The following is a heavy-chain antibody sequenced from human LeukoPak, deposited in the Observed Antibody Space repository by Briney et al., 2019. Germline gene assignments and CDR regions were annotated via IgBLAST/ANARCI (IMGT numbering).Heavy chain of an antibody. CDR1: GYTLSKLS. J-gene: IGHJ4*02. CDR2: FDPEDGET. CDR3: VTDPYTTTDDNNFEPQGAY. Sequence: ASVKVSCKAPGYTLSKLSIHWVRQRSGKGLVWMGAFDPEDGETIYAQEFQGRATMTADTSTDTAYMELSSLTSDDTAVYYCVTDPYTTTDDNNFEPQGAYWGQGTLVTVSS. D-gene: IGHD5-24*01. V-gene: IGHV1-24*01.